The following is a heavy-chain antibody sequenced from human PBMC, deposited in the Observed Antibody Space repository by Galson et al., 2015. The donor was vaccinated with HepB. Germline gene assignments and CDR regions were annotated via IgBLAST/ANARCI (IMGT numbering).Heavy chain of an antibody. Sequence: SLRLSCAASGFTFSSYAMTWVRQAPGKGLEWVSSISLSDVSIYYADSVKGRFAISRDNSKNTLYLQLNSLRADDTAVYYCAKNAGRWESFDSWGQGTLVTVSS. J-gene: IGHJ4*02. CDR2: ISLSDVSI. D-gene: IGHD1-26*01. CDR3: AKNAGRWESFDS. V-gene: IGHV3-23*01. CDR1: GFTFSSYA.